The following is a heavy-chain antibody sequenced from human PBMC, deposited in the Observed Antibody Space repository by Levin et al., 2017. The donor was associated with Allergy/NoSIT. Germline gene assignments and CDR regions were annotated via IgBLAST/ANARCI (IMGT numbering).Heavy chain of an antibody. D-gene: IGHD2-21*02. J-gene: IGHJ4*02. CDR1: GFNFNDYA. Sequence: SCAASGFNFNDYAMHWVRQAPGKGLEWVSGISWNSGTKGYADSVKGRFSISRDNDKKFLYLQMDSLTIEDTALYYCARSCGGDCYWAFVFWGQGTLVTVSS. V-gene: IGHV3-9*01. CDR3: ARSCGGDCYWAFVF. CDR2: ISWNSGTK.